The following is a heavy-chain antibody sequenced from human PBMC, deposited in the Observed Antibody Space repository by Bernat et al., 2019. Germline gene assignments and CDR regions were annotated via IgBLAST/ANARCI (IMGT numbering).Heavy chain of an antibody. Sequence: EVQLVESGGGLIQPGGSLRLSCAASGFTFSTYAMSWVRQAPGKGLEWVSTVSGSGGSTYYAESVKGRFTISRDKSKNTLYLEMNNLRAEDTAVYYCAKAQTIGSARWSDYWGQGTLVTVSS. CDR1: GFTFSTYA. CDR3: AKAQTIGSARWSDY. D-gene: IGHD2-2*01. V-gene: IGHV3-23*04. J-gene: IGHJ4*02. CDR2: VSGSGGST.